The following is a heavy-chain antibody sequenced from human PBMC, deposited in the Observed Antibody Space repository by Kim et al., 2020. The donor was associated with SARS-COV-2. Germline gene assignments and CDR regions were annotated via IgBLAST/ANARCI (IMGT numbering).Heavy chain of an antibody. V-gene: IGHV3-33*01. CDR1: GFTFSSYG. CDR3: ARALIAARVSPPDI. D-gene: IGHD6-6*01. Sequence: GGSLRLSCAASGFTFSSYGMHWVRQAPGKGLEWVAVIWYDGSNKYYADSVKGRFTISRDNSKNMLYLQMNSLRAEDTAVYYCARALIAARVSPPDIWGQGTMVTVSS. CDR2: IWYDGSNK. J-gene: IGHJ3*02.